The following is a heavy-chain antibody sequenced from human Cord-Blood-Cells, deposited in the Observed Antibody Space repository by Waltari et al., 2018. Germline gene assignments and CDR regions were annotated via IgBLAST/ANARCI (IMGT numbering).Heavy chain of an antibody. CDR2: IIPIFGTA. D-gene: IGHD6-13*01. J-gene: IGHJ2*01. CDR1: GGTFGSYA. Sequence: QVQLVQSGAEVKKPGSSVKVSCEAAGGTFGSYAISWFRPAPGQGREWMGGIIPIFGTANYAQKFQGRVTITADESTSTAYMELSSLRSEDTAVYYCARALNSSSWYLGATGWYFDLWGRGTLVTVSS. V-gene: IGHV1-69*01. CDR3: ARALNSSSWYLGATGWYFDL.